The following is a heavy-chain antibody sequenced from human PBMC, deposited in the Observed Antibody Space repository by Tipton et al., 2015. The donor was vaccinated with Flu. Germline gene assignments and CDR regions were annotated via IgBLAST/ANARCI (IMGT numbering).Heavy chain of an antibody. CDR1: GFTFSNAA. V-gene: IGHV3-15*01. Sequence: SLRLSCAASGFTFSNAAMSWVRQAPGKGLEWVGRLKRKSDGGTTDYAAPVKGRVSISRDDSTNRLFLQMNSLKTEDTAIYYCITHIPDPLAAPLRGQGTLVTVSS. CDR3: ITHIPDPLAAPL. J-gene: IGHJ1*01. D-gene: IGHD6-6*01. CDR2: LKRKSDGGTT.